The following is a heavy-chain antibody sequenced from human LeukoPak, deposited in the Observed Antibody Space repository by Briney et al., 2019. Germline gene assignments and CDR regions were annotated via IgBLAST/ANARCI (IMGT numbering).Heavy chain of an antibody. D-gene: IGHD3-22*01. CDR3: ARGPPDPYDSSGYTFDY. J-gene: IGHJ4*02. CDR2: INHSGST. CDR1: GGSFSGYY. V-gene: IGHV4-34*01. Sequence: SETPSLTCAVYGGSFSGYYWSWIRQPPGKGLEWIGEINHSGSTNYNPSLKSRVTISVDTSKNQFSLKLSSVTAADTAVYYCARGPPDPYDSSGYTFDYWGQGTLVTVSS.